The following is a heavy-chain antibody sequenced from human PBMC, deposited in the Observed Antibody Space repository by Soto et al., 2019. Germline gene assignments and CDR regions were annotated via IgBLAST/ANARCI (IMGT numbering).Heavy chain of an antibody. D-gene: IGHD1-7*01. J-gene: IGHJ3*02. CDR2: FDPEDGET. CDR3: ARDALSITGTMSYAFDI. CDR1: GYTLTELS. V-gene: IGHV1-24*01. Sequence: GASVKVSCKVSGYTLTELSMHWVRQAPGKGLEWMGGFDPEDGETIYAQKFQGRVTMTEDTSTDTAYMELSRLRSDDTAVYYCARDALSITGTMSYAFDIWGQGTMVTVSS.